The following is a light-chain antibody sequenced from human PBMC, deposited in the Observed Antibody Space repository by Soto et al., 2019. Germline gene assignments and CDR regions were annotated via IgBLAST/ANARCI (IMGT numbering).Light chain of an antibody. J-gene: IGKJ1*01. V-gene: IGKV4-1*01. Sequence: DIVMTQSPDSLAVSLGERATINCKSSQSVLHSSHNKNYLAWYQQKPGQPPKLLIYWASTRKSGVPDRFSGSGSGIDFTLTISSLQAEDVAVYYCQHYYTTPRTFGQGTKVEIK. CDR1: QSVLHSSHNKNY. CDR3: QHYYTTPRT. CDR2: WAS.